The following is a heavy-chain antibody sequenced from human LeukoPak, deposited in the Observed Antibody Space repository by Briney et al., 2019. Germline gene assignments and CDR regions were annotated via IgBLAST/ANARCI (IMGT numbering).Heavy chain of an antibody. CDR2: INHSGST. CDR3: ARVCSSTSYPLYYYYYYGMDV. CDR1: GGSISSYY. J-gene: IGHJ6*02. V-gene: IGHV4-34*01. D-gene: IGHD2-2*01. Sequence: SETLSLTCTVSGGSISSYYWSWIRQPPGKGLEWIGEINHSGSTNYNPSLKSRVTITVDTSKNQFSLKLSSVTAADTAVYYCARVCSSTSYPLYYYYYYGMDVWGQGTTVTVSS.